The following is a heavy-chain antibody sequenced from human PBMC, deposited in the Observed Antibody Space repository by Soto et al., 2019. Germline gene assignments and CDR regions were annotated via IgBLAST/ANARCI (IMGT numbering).Heavy chain of an antibody. CDR3: ALRCMAVVPEY. Sequence: QVQLQESGPGLVKPSETLSLTCAVSGDSISSYYCMWIRQPPGKGLESIGYLYYGRSANYNPSLKSLVTWSVDRSTNQCSLTLSSMTAADTAVYYCALRCMAVVPEYWGQGTLVTVSS. D-gene: IGHD3-22*01. V-gene: IGHV4-59*01. J-gene: IGHJ4*02. CDR1: GDSISSYY. CDR2: LYYGRSA.